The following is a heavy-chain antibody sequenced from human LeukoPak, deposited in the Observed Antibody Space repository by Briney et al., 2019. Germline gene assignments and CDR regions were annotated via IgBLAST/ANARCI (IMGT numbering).Heavy chain of an antibody. CDR3: ARSYCSRTSCYIYWFDP. D-gene: IGHD2-2*02. CDR1: GGSFSGYY. V-gene: IGHV4-34*01. CDR2: INHSGST. Sequence: SETLSLTCAVYGGSFSGYYWSWIRQPPGKGLEWIGEINHSGSTNYNPSLKSRVTISVDTSKNQFSLKLSSVTAADTAVYYCARSYCSRTSCYIYWFDPWGQGTLVTVSS. J-gene: IGHJ5*02.